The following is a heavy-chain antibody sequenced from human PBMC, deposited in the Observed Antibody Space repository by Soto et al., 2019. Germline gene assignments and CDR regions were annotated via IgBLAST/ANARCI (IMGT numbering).Heavy chain of an antibody. J-gene: IGHJ4*02. CDR1: GFAFSGFT. CDR3: AREYYGGYADY. D-gene: IGHD4-17*01. Sequence: EVQLVESGGGLVKPGGSLRLSCAASGFAFSGFTMNWVRQAPGKGLEWVSSIRSSSDSIFYADSLKGRFTISRDNAKNSLYLQMNSLTVEDTAVYYCAREYYGGYADYWGQGTLVTVSS. CDR2: IRSSSDSI. V-gene: IGHV3-21*02.